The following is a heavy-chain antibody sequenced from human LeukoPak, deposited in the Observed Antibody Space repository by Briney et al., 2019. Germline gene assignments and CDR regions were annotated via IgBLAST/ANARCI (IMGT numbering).Heavy chain of an antibody. CDR3: ARNKYSSSYFWDY. CDR2: IYSGGTT. V-gene: IGHV3-66*01. D-gene: IGHD6-13*01. CDR1: GIIVSSNY. J-gene: IGHJ4*02. Sequence: GGSLRLSCAASGIIVSSNYMSWVRQAPGKALEWVSVIYSGGTTYYADSVKGRFTISRDNFKNTIYLQVNSLRAEDTAVYYCARNKYSSSYFWDYWGQGTLVTVSS.